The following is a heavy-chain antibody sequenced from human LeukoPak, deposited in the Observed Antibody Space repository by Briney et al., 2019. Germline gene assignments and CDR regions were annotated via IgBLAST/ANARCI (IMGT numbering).Heavy chain of an antibody. Sequence: GESLKISCKVSGYSFTRHWIGWVRLMPGKGLEWMGIIYPGDSDTRYSPSFQGQVTISADKSINTAYLQWSSLKASDTAMYYCAKHGDYYDRRAYFDYWGQGTLVTVSS. CDR3: AKHGDYYDRRAYFDY. J-gene: IGHJ4*02. D-gene: IGHD3-22*01. CDR1: GYSFTRHW. V-gene: IGHV5-51*01. CDR2: IYPGDSDT.